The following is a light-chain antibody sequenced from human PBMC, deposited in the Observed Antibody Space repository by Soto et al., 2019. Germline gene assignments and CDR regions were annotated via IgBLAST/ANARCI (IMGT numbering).Light chain of an antibody. CDR1: QSVSSSY. CDR3: QQYGSSPHT. J-gene: IGKJ2*01. Sequence: EIVLTQSPGTLSLSPGERATLSCRASQSVSSSYLAWYQHKPGQAPRLLIYGASSRATGIPDRFSGGGSGTDFPLTISRLEPEDFAVYYCQQYGSSPHTFGQGTKLEIK. V-gene: IGKV3-20*01. CDR2: GAS.